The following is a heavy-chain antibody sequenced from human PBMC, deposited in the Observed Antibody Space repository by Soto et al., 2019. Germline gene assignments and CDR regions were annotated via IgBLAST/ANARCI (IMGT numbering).Heavy chain of an antibody. CDR2: MNPNSGNT. Sequence: QVQPVQSGAEVKKPGASVKVSCKASGYTFTSYDINWVRQATGQGLEWMGWMNPNSGNTGYAQKFQGRVTMTRNTSISTAYMELSSLRSEDTAVYYCARDLYYDFWSGQPYYYYGMDVWGQGTTVTVSS. V-gene: IGHV1-8*01. CDR1: GYTFTSYD. D-gene: IGHD3-3*01. CDR3: ARDLYYDFWSGQPYYYYGMDV. J-gene: IGHJ6*02.